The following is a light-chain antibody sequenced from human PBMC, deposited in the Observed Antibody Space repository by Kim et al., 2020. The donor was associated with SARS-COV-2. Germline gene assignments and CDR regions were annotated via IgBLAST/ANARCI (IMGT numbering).Light chain of an antibody. Sequence: GQRVTISCSGSSSNIGAGYDVHWYRQLPGTAPKLLIYGNPNRPSGVPGRFSGSKSGTSASLTITGLQAEDEGAYYCQSSDSSLRKIFGGGTKLTVL. CDR1: SSNIGAGYD. J-gene: IGLJ2*01. CDR2: GNP. CDR3: QSSDSSLRKI. V-gene: IGLV1-40*01.